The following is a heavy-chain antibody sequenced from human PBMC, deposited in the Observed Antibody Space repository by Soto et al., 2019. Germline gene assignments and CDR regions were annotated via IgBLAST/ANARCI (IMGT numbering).Heavy chain of an antibody. V-gene: IGHV4-34*01. D-gene: IGHD1-1*01. J-gene: IGHJ6*02. CDR2: ASHTGGT. Sequence: QVQVQQWGAGLLKFSETLSLTCAVNGGSFSGWHWNWIRQPPGKGLEWIWEASHTGGTNYNPSLESRVTISVDRSRNQLSLKLTSVSAADTAVYYCARSRNLDVWGPWTTVIVSS. CDR3: ARSRNLDV. CDR1: GGSFSGWH.